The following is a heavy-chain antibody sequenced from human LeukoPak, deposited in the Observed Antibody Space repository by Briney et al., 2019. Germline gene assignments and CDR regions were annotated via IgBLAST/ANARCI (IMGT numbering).Heavy chain of an antibody. D-gene: IGHD3-22*01. CDR1: GYSISSGYY. CDR3: ARGGGSSGYSHDY. Sequence: SETLSLTCAVSGYSISSGYYWGWIRQPPGKGLEWIGSIYHSGRTYYNPSLKSRVTISVDTSKNQFSLKLNSVTAADTAVYYCARGGGSSGYSHDYWGQGTLVTVSS. J-gene: IGHJ4*02. V-gene: IGHV4-38-2*01. CDR2: IYHSGRT.